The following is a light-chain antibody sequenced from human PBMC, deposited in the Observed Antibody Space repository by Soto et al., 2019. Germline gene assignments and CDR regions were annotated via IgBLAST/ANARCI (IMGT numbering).Light chain of an antibody. CDR1: QSVSSY. V-gene: IGKV3-11*01. J-gene: IGKJ1*01. CDR3: QQRSNWPPWT. Sequence: EIALTQSPATLSLSPGERATLSCRASQSVSSYLAWYQQRPGQAPRLLIYDASNRATGIPARFSGSGSGTDFTLTISSLEPEDFAVYYCQQRSNWPPWTFGQGTKVDSK. CDR2: DAS.